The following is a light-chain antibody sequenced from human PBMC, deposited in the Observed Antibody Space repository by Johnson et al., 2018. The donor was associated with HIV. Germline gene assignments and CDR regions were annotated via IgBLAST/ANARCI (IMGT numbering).Light chain of an antibody. CDR1: TSNIGDHS. Sequence: QAVLTQPRSVSAAPGRWVTVSCSGTTSNIGDHSVSWFQHLPGAAPKLLIYDNDRRPSGVPDRFSGSKSGTSATLAITGLQTGDEGDYYCATWSGSLNFGTGTKVTVL. CDR2: DND. J-gene: IGLJ1*01. V-gene: IGLV1-51*02. CDR3: ATWSGSLN.